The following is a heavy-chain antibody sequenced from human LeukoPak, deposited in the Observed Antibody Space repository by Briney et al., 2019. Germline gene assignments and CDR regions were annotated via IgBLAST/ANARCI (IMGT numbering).Heavy chain of an antibody. CDR1: GFSFDTFGMR. D-gene: IGHD7-27*01. CDR2: IDWDDDK. V-gene: IGHV2-70*04. CDR3: ARGWGRFDD. J-gene: IGHJ4*02. Sequence: ESGPTLMNPTPTLTVTCTFSGFSFDTFGMRVRWIRQPPGKALEWLGRIDWDDDKLYSTSLKTRLTISQDTSKNKVVLTMTNMDPVDTATYYCARGWGRFDDWGQGTLSPSPQ.